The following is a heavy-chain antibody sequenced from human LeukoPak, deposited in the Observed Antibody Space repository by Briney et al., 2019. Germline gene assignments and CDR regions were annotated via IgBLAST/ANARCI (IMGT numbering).Heavy chain of an antibody. V-gene: IGHV4-34*01. D-gene: IGHD6-6*01. J-gene: IGHJ3*01. CDR2: INHSGST. Sequence: PSETLSLTCAVYGGSFSGYYWSWIRQPPGKGLEWIGEINHSGSTNYNPSLKSRVTISVDTSKNQFSLRLSSVTAADTAVYYCAGGRVWDAFDVWGQGTMVTVSS. CDR3: AGGRVWDAFDV. CDR1: GGSFSGYY.